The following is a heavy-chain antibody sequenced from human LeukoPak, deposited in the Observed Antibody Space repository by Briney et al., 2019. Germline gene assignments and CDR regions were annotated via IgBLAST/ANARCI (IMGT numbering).Heavy chain of an antibody. CDR3: ARDHPFYYGSGSPLGAFDI. Sequence: GGSLRLSCAASGFTFNKNSMNWVRQAPGKGLEWVSYISSSSSPIYYADSVKGRFTISRDNSKNTLYLQMNSLRAEDTAVYYCARDHPFYYGSGSPLGAFDIWGQGTMVTVSS. CDR2: ISSSSSPI. V-gene: IGHV3-48*01. D-gene: IGHD3-10*01. CDR1: GFTFNKNS. J-gene: IGHJ3*02.